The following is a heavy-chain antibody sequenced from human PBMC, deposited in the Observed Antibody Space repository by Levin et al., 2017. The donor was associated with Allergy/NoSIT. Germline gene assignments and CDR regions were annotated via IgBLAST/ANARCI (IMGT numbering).Heavy chain of an antibody. CDR3: ARWSPVYYEKGAFDI. D-gene: IGHD3-22*01. Sequence: PSQTLSLTCTVSGGSISSYYWSWIRQPPGKGLEWIGYIYYSGSTNYNPSLKSRVTISVDTSKNQFSLKLSSVTAADTAVYYCARWSPVYYEKGAFDIWGQGTMVTVSS. V-gene: IGHV4-59*01. CDR1: GGSISSYY. CDR2: IYYSGST. J-gene: IGHJ3*02.